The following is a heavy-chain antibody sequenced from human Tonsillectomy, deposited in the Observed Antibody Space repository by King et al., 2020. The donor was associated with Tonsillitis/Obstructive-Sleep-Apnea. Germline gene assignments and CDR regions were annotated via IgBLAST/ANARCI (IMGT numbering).Heavy chain of an antibody. CDR1: VGSISSGGYY. D-gene: IGHD3-3*01. V-gene: IGHV4-31*03. Sequence: QLQESGPGLVKPSQTLSLTCTVSVGSISSGGYYWSWIRQHPGKGLEWIWYIYYRGGTYYNPALKSGVTISVDTSKNQFSLKLSSVTAADTAVYYCARGRGVLRFLEWLPQIDYWGQGTLVTVSS. CDR2: IYYRGGT. CDR3: ARGRGVLRFLEWLPQIDY. J-gene: IGHJ4*02.